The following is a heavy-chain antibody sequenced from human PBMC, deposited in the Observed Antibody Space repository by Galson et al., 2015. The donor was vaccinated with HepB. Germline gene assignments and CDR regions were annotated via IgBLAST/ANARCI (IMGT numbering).Heavy chain of an antibody. CDR3: AKDLRNRGINSYGWFDP. V-gene: IGHV3-23*01. CDR1: GVTFSDYG. Sequence: SLRLSCAASGVTFSDYGMGWVRQAPGEGLEWVSSINGDGAKTYYADSVKGRFTISRDNSKNTLFLQMNSLRAEDTALYYCAKDLRNRGINSYGWFDPWGQGTLVTVSS. CDR2: INGDGAKT. J-gene: IGHJ5*02. D-gene: IGHD1-1*01.